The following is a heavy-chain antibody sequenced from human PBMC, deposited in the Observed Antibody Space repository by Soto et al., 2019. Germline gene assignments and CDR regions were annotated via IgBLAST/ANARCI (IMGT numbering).Heavy chain of an antibody. CDR3: ASHVVGGAAAGIYYYDHGLDG. Sequence: ASVKVSCKASGYTFTNYGISWVRKAPGQGLEWMGWISTDNGKTHSARKLQGRVTMTTDTSTSTAYMEVRSLRSDDTAMYYCASHVVGGAAAGIYYYDHGLDGWGQWSTVTV. J-gene: IGHJ6*02. CDR2: ISTDNGKT. V-gene: IGHV1-18*01. CDR1: GYTFTNYG. D-gene: IGHD6-25*01.